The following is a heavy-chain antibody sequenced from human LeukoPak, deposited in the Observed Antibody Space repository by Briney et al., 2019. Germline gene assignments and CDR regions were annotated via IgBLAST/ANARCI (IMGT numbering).Heavy chain of an antibody. CDR1: GYTLTDLS. V-gene: IGHV1-24*01. Sequence: ALVKVSCEVSGYTLTDLSMHWVRQAPGKGLEWMGGFDPEDGETIYAQNFQGRVTMTEDTSTDTAYTEVRSLRSEDTAVYYCATSSGYGFLFEYWGQGTLVTVSS. J-gene: IGHJ4*02. CDR2: FDPEDGET. D-gene: IGHD3-22*01. CDR3: ATSSGYGFLFEY.